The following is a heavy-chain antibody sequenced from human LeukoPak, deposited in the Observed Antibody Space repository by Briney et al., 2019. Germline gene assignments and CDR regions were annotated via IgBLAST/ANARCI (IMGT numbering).Heavy chain of an antibody. CDR3: ATASFCSGTHCFYYYMDV. CDR2: FDPEDGET. Sequence: ASVKVSCKVSGDTLSEKSMHWVRQAPGTGLEWLGGFDPEDGETIYAQKFQDRITMTDDASTDTAYMELSSLRSEDTAVYFCATASFCSGTHCFYYYMDVWGKGTPVTVSS. J-gene: IGHJ6*03. V-gene: IGHV1-24*01. D-gene: IGHD2-15*01. CDR1: GDTLSEKS.